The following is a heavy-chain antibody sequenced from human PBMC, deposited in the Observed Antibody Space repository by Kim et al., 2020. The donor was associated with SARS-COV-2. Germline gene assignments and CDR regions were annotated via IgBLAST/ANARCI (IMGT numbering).Heavy chain of an antibody. Sequence: SETLSLTCAVYGGSFSGYYWSWIRQPPGKGLEWIGEINHSGSTNYNPSLKSRVTISVDTSKNQFSLKLSSVTAADTAVYYCARGEDDLWFGELPPLDWG. CDR2: INHSGST. D-gene: IGHD3-10*01. V-gene: IGHV4-34*01. CDR1: GGSFSGYY. J-gene: IGHJ1*01. CDR3: ARGEDDLWFGELPPLD.